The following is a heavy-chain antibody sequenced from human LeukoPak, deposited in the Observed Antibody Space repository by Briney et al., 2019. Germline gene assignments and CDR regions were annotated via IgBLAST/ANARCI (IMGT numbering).Heavy chain of an antibody. V-gene: IGHV3-21*01. CDR1: GFTFSRYA. D-gene: IGHD3-16*01. J-gene: IGHJ4*02. Sequence: GSLRLSCATSGFTFSRYAMNWIRQAPGKGLEWVSFISSDTPNKNYADSVKGRFTISRDNAKNPVYLQLNSLRAEDTAMYYCARDLGGPDYWGQGTLVTVSS. CDR3: ARDLGGPDY. CDR2: ISSDTPNK.